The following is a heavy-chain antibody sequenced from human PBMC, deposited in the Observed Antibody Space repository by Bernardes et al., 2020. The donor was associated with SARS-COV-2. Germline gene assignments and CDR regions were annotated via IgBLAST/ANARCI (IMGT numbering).Heavy chain of an antibody. CDR3: ARDQGYQLLWSGWFDP. CDR1: GYTFTGYY. CDR2: INPNSGGT. V-gene: IGHV1-2*02. Sequence: ASMKVSCKASGYTFTGYYMHWVRQAPGQGLEWMGWINPNSGGTNYAQKFQGRVTMTRDTSISTAYMELSRLRSDDTAVYYCARDQGYQLLWSGWFDPWGQGTLVTVSS. J-gene: IGHJ5*02. D-gene: IGHD2-2*01.